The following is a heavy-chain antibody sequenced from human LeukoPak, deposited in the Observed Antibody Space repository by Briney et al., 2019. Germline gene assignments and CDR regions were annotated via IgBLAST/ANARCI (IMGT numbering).Heavy chain of an antibody. V-gene: IGHV3-30-3*01. CDR1: GFTFSSYA. CDR2: ISYDGSNK. D-gene: IGHD1-26*01. J-gene: IGHJ1*01. CDR3: ARDLRSGSYSEYFQH. Sequence: GGSLRLSCAASGFTFSSYAMHWVRQAPGKGLEWVAVISYDGSNKYYADSVKGRFTISRDNSKNTLYLQMNSLRAEDTAVYYCARDLRSGSYSEYFQHWGQGTLVTVSS.